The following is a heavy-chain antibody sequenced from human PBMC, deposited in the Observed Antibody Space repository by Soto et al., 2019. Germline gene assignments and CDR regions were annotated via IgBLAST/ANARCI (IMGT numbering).Heavy chain of an antibody. V-gene: IGHV1-69*02. CDR3: ARAGGYYGSGSYDHQENYGMDV. CDR2: IIPILGIA. CDR1: GGTFSSYT. J-gene: IGHJ6*02. Sequence: ASVKLSCKASGGTFSSYTISWVRQAPGQGLEWMGRIIPILGIANYAQKFQGRVTITADKSTSTAYMELSSLRSEDTAVYYCARAGGYYGSGSYDHQENYGMDVWGQGTTVTVSS. D-gene: IGHD3-10*01.